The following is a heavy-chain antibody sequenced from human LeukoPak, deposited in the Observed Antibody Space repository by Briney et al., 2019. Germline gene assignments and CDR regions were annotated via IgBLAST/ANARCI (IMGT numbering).Heavy chain of an antibody. CDR2: IRGKPNTYAT. J-gene: IGHJ4*02. CDR3: STTLVGGIDY. Sequence: GGSLRLSCAASGFTFSDYGMHWVRQASGKGLEWVGRIRGKPNTYATAFAASVKGRLTISRDDSKNTAYLQMNSLKTEDTAVYYCSTTLVGGIDYWGQGTLVTVSS. CDR1: GFTFSDYG. V-gene: IGHV3-73*01. D-gene: IGHD1-26*01.